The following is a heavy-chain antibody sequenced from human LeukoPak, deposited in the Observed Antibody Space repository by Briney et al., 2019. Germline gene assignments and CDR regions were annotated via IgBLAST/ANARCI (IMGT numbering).Heavy chain of an antibody. D-gene: IGHD7-27*01. CDR3: AKDRNWGPPYYFDY. Sequence: GGSLRLSCAASGFIFSSYGMHWVRQAPGKGLEWVAFIRYDGSNKYYGDSVKGRFNISRDNSKNTLYLQMNSLRAEDTALYYCAKDRNWGPPYYFDYWGQGTLVTVSS. CDR2: IRYDGSNK. J-gene: IGHJ4*02. CDR1: GFIFSSYG. V-gene: IGHV3-30*02.